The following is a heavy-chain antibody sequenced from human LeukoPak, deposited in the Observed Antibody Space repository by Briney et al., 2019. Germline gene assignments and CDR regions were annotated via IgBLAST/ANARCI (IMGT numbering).Heavy chain of an antibody. D-gene: IGHD2-2*02. CDR3: ATLYCSSTSCYKGFDY. Sequence: GASVKVSCKVSGYTLTELSMHWVRQAPGKGLEWMGGFDPEDGETIYAQKFQGRVTMTEDTSTDTAYMELSGLRSEDTAVYYCATLYCSSTSCYKGFDYWGQGTLVTVSS. CDR1: GYTLTELS. V-gene: IGHV1-24*01. CDR2: FDPEDGET. J-gene: IGHJ4*02.